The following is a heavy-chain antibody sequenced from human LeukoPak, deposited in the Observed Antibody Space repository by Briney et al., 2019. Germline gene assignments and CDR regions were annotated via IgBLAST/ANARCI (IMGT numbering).Heavy chain of an antibody. CDR2: INSDGSST. J-gene: IGHJ1*01. CDR3: AREGARYCSGGSCLTSSGFQH. V-gene: IGHV3-74*01. D-gene: IGHD2-15*01. Sequence: GGSLRLSCAASGFTFSSYWMHWVRQAPGKGLVWVSRINSDGSSTSYADSVKGGFTISRDNAKNTLYLQMNSLRAEDTAVYYCAREGARYCSGGSCLTSSGFQHWGQGTLVTVSS. CDR1: GFTFSSYW.